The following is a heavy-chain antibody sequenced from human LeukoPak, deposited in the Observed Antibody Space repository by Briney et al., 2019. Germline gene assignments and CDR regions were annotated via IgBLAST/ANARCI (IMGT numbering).Heavy chain of an antibody. Sequence: PSETLSLTCTVSGGSISSYYWSWIRQPPGKGLEWIGYIYYIGSTNYNPSLKSRVTISVDTSKNQFSLKLGSVTAADTAVYYCARDVLLWFGELIDWGQGTLVTVSS. V-gene: IGHV4-59*01. J-gene: IGHJ4*02. CDR1: GGSISSYY. CDR3: ARDVLLWFGELID. D-gene: IGHD3-10*01. CDR2: IYYIGST.